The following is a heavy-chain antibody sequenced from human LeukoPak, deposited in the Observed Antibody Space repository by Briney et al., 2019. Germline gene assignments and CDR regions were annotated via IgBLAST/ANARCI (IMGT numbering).Heavy chain of an antibody. CDR1: GGSISSGGYY. Sequence: SETLSLTCTVSGGSISSGGYYWSRIRQHPGKGLEWIGYIYYSGSTYYNPSLKSRVTISVDTSENQFSLKLSSVTAADTAVYYCATDYYDSSGYFDYWGQGTLVTVS. V-gene: IGHV4-31*03. D-gene: IGHD3-22*01. CDR3: ATDYYDSSGYFDY. J-gene: IGHJ4*02. CDR2: IYYSGST.